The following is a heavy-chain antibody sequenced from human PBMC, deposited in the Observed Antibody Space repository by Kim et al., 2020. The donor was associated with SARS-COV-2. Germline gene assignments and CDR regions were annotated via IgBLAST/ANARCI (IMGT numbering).Heavy chain of an antibody. D-gene: IGHD2-8*02. V-gene: IGHV3-23*01. J-gene: IGHJ4*01. CDR1: GFIFSNYG. CDR2: ISNTGIST. Sequence: GGSLRLSCAASGFIFSNYGMTWVRQAPGKGLEWVSTISNTGISTYYADSVKGRFTISRDNSQSTLYLEMNSLRAEDTATYFCASLPGNTGWWYYYDFWG. CDR3: ASLPGNTGWWYYYDF.